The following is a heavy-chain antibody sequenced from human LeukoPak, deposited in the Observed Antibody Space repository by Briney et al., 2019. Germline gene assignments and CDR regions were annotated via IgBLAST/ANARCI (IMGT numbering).Heavy chain of an antibody. CDR2: IYPGDSDT. CDR3: ARLGAGYSSSWYLDY. D-gene: IGHD6-13*01. V-gene: IGHV5-51*01. CDR1: GSSSTSYW. Sequence: GESLKISCKVSGSSSTSYWIGGVRQMPGKGLEWMGIIYPGDSDTIYSPSFQGQVTISADKSISTAYLQWSGLKASDTAMYYCARLGAGYSSSWYLDYWGQGTLVTVSS. J-gene: IGHJ4*02.